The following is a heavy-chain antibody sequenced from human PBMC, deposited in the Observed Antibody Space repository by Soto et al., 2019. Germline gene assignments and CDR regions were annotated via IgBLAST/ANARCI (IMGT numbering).Heavy chain of an antibody. CDR1: GFTFSSYG. J-gene: IGHJ6*02. CDR3: ARDPNYGSGSHGLEKMDV. V-gene: IGHV3-33*01. Sequence: GGSLRLSCAASGFTFSSYGMHWVRQAPGKGLEWVAVIWYDGSNKYYADSVKGRFTISRDNSKNTLYLQMNSLRAEDTAVYYCARDPNYGSGSHGLEKMDVWGQGTTVTVSS. D-gene: IGHD3-10*01. CDR2: IWYDGSNK.